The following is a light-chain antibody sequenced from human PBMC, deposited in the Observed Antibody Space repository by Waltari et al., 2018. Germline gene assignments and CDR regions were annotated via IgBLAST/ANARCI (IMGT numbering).Light chain of an antibody. CDR1: SSNIGAGYD. Sequence: QSVLTQPPSVSGAPGQRVTISCTGTSSNIGAGYDVHWYQQLPGTAPQLLIYANSNRPSWVPDRFSGSKSGTSASLAITGLQAEDEADYYCQSYDSSLSGSWVFGGGTKLTVL. V-gene: IGLV1-40*01. CDR3: QSYDSSLSGSWV. J-gene: IGLJ3*02. CDR2: ANS.